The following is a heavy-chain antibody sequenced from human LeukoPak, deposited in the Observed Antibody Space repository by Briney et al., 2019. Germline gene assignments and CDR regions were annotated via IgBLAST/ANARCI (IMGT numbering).Heavy chain of an antibody. CDR3: GAGVYSSGWYDYYYMDV. J-gene: IGHJ6*03. CDR2: IYPGDSDT. V-gene: IGHV5-51*01. Sequence: GESLKISCKGSGYSFTSYWIGWVRQMPGKGLEWMGIIYPGDSDTRYSPSFQGQVTISADKSISTAYLQWSSLKASDTAMYYCGAGVYSSGWYDYYYMDVWGKGTTVTVSS. D-gene: IGHD6-19*01. CDR1: GYSFTSYW.